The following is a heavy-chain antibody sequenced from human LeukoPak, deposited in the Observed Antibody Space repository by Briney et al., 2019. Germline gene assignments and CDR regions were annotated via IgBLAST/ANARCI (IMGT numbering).Heavy chain of an antibody. CDR3: ARAARSGKLSFFPFDY. V-gene: IGHV4-4*02. CDR2: IYHSGST. Sequence: SGTLSLTCAVSGGSISSSNWWSWVRQPPGKGLEWIGEIYHSGSTNYNPSLKSRVTISVDKSKNQFSLKLSSVTAADTAVYYCARAARSGKLSFFPFDYWGQGTLVTVSS. J-gene: IGHJ4*02. D-gene: IGHD3-16*02. CDR1: GGSISSSNW.